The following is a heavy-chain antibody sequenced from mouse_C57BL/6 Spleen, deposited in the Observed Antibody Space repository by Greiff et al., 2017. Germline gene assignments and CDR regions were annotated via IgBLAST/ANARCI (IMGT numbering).Heavy chain of an antibody. V-gene: IGHV1-64*01. J-gene: IGHJ3*01. D-gene: IGHD2-2*01. Sequence: VQLQQPGAELVKPGASVKLSCKASGYTFTSYWLHWVKPRPGQGLEWIGMIHPNSGSTNYNEKFKSKATLTVDKSSITAYMQLSSLTSEDSAVYYCAGYDGAYWGQGTLVTVSA. CDR2: IHPNSGST. CDR1: GYTFTSYW. CDR3: AGYDGAY.